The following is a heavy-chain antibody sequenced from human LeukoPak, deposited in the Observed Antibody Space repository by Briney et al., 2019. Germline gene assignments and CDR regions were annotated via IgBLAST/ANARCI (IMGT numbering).Heavy chain of an antibody. CDR3: ARGSIDYYGSGSYGTFDI. J-gene: IGHJ3*02. Sequence: SETLSLTCTVSGGSLSSSSYYWGWIRQPPGKGLEWIGSIYYSGSTYYNPSLKSRVTISVDTSKNQFSLKLSSVTAADTAVYYCARGSIDYYGSGSYGTFDIWGQGTMVTVSS. D-gene: IGHD3-10*01. CDR1: GGSLSSSSYY. CDR2: IYYSGST. V-gene: IGHV4-39*07.